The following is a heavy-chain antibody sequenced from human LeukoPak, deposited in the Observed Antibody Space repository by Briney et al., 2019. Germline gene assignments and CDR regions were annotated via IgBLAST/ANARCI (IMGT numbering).Heavy chain of an antibody. V-gene: IGHV4-59*12. CDR1: GGSISSYY. CDR2: IYYSGST. J-gene: IGHJ4*02. D-gene: IGHD3-16*02. CDR3: ARGRLYDYVWGSYRHHQRYYFDY. Sequence: SETLSLTCTVSGGSISSYYWSWIRQPPGKGLEWIGYIYYSGSTNYNPSLKSRVTISVDTSKNQFSLKLSSVTAADTAVYYCARGRLYDYVWGSYRHHQRYYFDYWGQGTLVTVSS.